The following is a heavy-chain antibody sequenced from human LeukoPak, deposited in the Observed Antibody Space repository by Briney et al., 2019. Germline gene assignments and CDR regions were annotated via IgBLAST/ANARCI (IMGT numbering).Heavy chain of an antibody. J-gene: IGHJ6*03. CDR3: ARVWRSYYYYYYMDV. V-gene: IGHV4-39*07. D-gene: IGHD1-26*01. CDR1: GGSISSCTYS. Sequence: SETLSLTCTVSGGSISSCTYSWGWIRQPPGNGLEWIGSISCSGSTNYNPSLKSRVTISVDTSKNQFSLKLSSVTAADTAVYYCARVWRSYYYYYYMDVWGKGTTVTVSS. CDR2: ISCSGST.